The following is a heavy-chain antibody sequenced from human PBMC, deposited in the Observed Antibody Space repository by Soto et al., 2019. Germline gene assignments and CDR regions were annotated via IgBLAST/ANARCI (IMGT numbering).Heavy chain of an antibody. D-gene: IGHD6-13*01. Sequence: PGESLKISCKGSGYSFTSYWIGWVRQMPGKGLEWMGIIYPGDSDTRYSPSFQGQVTISADKSISTAYLQWSSLKASDTAMYYCGRPDPPRAAAAHSQQWGEATLVTFPS. CDR1: GYSFTSYW. V-gene: IGHV5-51*01. CDR2: IYPGDSDT. CDR3: GRPDPPRAAAAHSQQ. J-gene: IGHJ1*01.